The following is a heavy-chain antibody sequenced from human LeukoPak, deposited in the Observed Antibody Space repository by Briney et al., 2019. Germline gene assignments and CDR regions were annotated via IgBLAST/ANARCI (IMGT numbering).Heavy chain of an antibody. CDR3: TRSMYCYDSSDLFDY. D-gene: IGHD3-22*01. CDR1: GFTFGGFA. V-gene: IGHV3-49*04. Sequence: GGALRLSCTASGFTFGGFAVSWVRQAPGKGLEWVGLIRSKAYGGTIEYAASEKGRFTISRDDSKSIAYLQMNSLKTEDTAAYYCTRSMYCYDSSDLFDYWGQGTLVTVSS. CDR2: IRSKAYGGTI. J-gene: IGHJ4*02.